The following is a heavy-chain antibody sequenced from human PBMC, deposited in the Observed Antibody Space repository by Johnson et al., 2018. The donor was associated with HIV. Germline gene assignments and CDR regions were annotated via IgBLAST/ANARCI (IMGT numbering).Heavy chain of an antibody. CDR3: ASSYSESDAFDI. CDR2: IYTGGST. Sequence: VQLVESGGGLVQPGGSLRLSCAASAFTVSDNYLSWVRQAPGKGLEWVSVIYTGGSTYYADSVTGRFTISRDNSKNTLYLQMNSLRVEDTAVYYCASSYSESDAFDIWGQGTMVTVSS. V-gene: IGHV3-66*01. D-gene: IGHD3-10*01. CDR1: AFTVSDNY. J-gene: IGHJ3*02.